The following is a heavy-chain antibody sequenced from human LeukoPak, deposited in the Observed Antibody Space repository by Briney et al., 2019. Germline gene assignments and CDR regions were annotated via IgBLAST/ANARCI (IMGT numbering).Heavy chain of an antibody. CDR2: FIPILGTA. J-gene: IGHJ6*04. V-gene: IGHV1-69*10. D-gene: IGHD3-3*01. CDR3: AGIPVFGVVLHQEPV. Sequence: SVKVSCTASGGTFSDYALNCVRQGPGQGLEWMGLFIPILGTANSTQKFQGRVTITADISTNTAFMELSSLRSEDTAVYFCAGIPVFGVVLHQEPVWGKGTTVTVSS. CDR1: GGTFSDYA.